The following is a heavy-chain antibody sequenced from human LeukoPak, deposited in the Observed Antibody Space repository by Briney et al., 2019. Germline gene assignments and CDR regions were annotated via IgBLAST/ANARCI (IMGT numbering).Heavy chain of an antibody. D-gene: IGHD2-2*01. V-gene: IGHV1-69*04. J-gene: IGHJ6*02. CDR1: GGTFSSYA. Sequence: SVKVSCKASGGTFSSYAISWVRQAPGQGLEWMGRIIPILGIANYAQKFQGRVTITADKSTSTAYMELSSLRSEDTDVYDCAREGYCSSTSCSNYYYYGMDVWGQGTTVTVSS. CDR2: IIPILGIA. CDR3: AREGYCSSTSCSNYYYYGMDV.